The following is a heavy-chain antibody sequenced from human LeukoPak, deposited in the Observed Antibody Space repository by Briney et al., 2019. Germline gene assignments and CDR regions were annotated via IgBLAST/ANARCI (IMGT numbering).Heavy chain of an antibody. CDR1: GGSISSYY. J-gene: IGHJ5*02. Sequence: PSETLSLTCTVSGGSISSYYWSWIRQPPGKGLEWIGYIYYSGSTNYNPSLKSRVTISVDTSKNQFSLKLSSVTAADTAVYYCARVPDCSGGSCYSARFDPWGQGTLVTVSS. D-gene: IGHD2-15*01. CDR2: IYYSGST. CDR3: ARVPDCSGGSCYSARFDP. V-gene: IGHV4-59*12.